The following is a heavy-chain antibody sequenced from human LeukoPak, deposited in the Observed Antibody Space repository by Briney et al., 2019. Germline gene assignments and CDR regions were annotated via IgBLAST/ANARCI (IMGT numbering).Heavy chain of an antibody. V-gene: IGHV1-18*01. CDR2: ISAYNGNT. D-gene: IGHD3-10*01. Sequence: ASVKVSCKASGYTFTSYGISWVRQAPGQGLEWMGWISAYNGNTNYAQKLQGRVTMTTDTSTSTAYMELRSLRSDDTAVYYCARGRRQFGDPLVRVDDAFDIWGQGTMVTVSS. J-gene: IGHJ3*02. CDR3: ARGRRQFGDPLVRVDDAFDI. CDR1: GYTFTSYG.